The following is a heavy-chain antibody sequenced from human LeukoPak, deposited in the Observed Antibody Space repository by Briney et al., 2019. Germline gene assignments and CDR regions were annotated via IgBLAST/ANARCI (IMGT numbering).Heavy chain of an antibody. V-gene: IGHV3-74*01. CDR1: GFTFSSCW. J-gene: IGHJ4*02. D-gene: IGHD1-7*01. Sequence: GGSLRLSCAASGFTFSSCWMHWVRQDPGKGLVWVARINSDGSSTNYADSVKGRFTISRGNAKYTLHLQMSSLRVEDTAVYYCARVTSLTGTIFDSWGQGTLVTVPS. CDR3: ARVTSLTGTIFDS. CDR2: INSDGSST.